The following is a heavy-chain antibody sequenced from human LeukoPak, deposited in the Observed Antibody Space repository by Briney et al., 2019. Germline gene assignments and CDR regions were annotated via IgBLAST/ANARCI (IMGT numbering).Heavy chain of an antibody. D-gene: IGHD4-11*01. CDR3: ARHVPPEGGDSNYEYFDY. Sequence: SETLSLTCTVSGGSISSGGYYWSWIRQPPGKGLEWIGSIYYSGSTYYNPSLKSRVTISVDTSKNQFSLKLSSVTAADTAVYYCARHVPPEGGDSNYEYFDYWGQGTLVTVSS. CDR2: IYYSGST. V-gene: IGHV4-39*01. J-gene: IGHJ4*02. CDR1: GGSISSGGYY.